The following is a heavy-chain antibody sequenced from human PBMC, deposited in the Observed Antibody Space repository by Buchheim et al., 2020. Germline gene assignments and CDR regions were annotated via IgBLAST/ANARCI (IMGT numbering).Heavy chain of an antibody. D-gene: IGHD7-27*01. V-gene: IGHV3-23*01. CDR1: GFTSTSYG. CDR3: AKDGGKTSWGISPLYYFDH. CDR2: ISGSGFGT. J-gene: IGHJ4*02. Sequence: EVQLLESGGGLARPGGSLRLSCAGSGFTSTSYGMSWVRQAPGRGLEWVAGISGSGFGTWYADSVTGRFTISRDHSKNTLYLQMDSLRVEDTAVYYCAKDGGKTSWGISPLYYFDHWGQGSL.